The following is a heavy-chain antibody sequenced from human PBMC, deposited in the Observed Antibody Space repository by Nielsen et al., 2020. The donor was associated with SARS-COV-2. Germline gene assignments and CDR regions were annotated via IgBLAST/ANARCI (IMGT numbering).Heavy chain of an antibody. CDR3: ASGEYQLQIFDY. V-gene: IGHV3-23*01. CDR1: GFTFSAYA. Sequence: GESLKISCAASGFTFSAYAMIWVRQAAGKGLEWVSAVSGDVAHTTYYADSVKGRFTISRDNSKNTLYLQMNSLRAEDTAVYYCASGEYQLQIFDYWGQGTLVTVSS. D-gene: IGHD2-2*01. CDR2: VSGDVAHTT. J-gene: IGHJ4*02.